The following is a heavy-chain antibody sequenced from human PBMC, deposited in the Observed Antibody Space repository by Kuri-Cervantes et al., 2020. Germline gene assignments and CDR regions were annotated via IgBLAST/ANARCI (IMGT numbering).Heavy chain of an antibody. CDR3: TRSGQAYSSINF. J-gene: IGHJ4*02. V-gene: IGHV3-72*01. D-gene: IGHD6-13*01. Sequence: GESLKISCEVSGFRLSDHYMDWVRQAPGKGLEWVGRTKDKTEGYTTEYAASVKGRFSVSRDHSQNSLYLQMNSLKTEDTAMYYCTRSGQAYSSINFWGQGTLVTVSS. CDR1: GFRLSDHY. CDR2: TKDKTEGYTT.